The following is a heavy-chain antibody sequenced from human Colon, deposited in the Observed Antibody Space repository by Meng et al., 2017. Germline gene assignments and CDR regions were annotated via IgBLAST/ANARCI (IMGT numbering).Heavy chain of an antibody. J-gene: IGHJ4*02. Sequence: QVQLQESGSGVVKPSQALSLTCSVSGASVTSTGFSWNWIRQSPGKGLEWVGYIYQSGSTYYNPSLKSRVAISLDRSKNQFSLNLSSVTAADTAVYYCARVGYCVNGVCYQTLQYWSQGTLVTVSS. D-gene: IGHD2-8*01. V-gene: IGHV4-30-2*06. CDR2: IYQSGST. CDR3: ARVGYCVNGVCYQTLQY. CDR1: GASVTSTGFS.